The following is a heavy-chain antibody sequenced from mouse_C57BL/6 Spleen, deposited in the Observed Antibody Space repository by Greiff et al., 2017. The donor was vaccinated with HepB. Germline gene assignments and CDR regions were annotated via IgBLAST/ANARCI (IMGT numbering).Heavy chain of an antibody. D-gene: IGHD1-1*01. V-gene: IGHV1-82*01. CDR3: ARGTTVAPDY. CDR2: IYPGDGDT. CDR1: GYAFSSSW. J-gene: IGHJ2*01. Sequence: VKLKESGPELVKPGASVKISCKASGYAFSSSWMNWVKQRPGKGLEWIGRIYPGDGDTNYNGKFKGKATLTADKSSSTAYMQLSSLTSEDSAVYFCARGTTVAPDYWGQGTTLTVSS.